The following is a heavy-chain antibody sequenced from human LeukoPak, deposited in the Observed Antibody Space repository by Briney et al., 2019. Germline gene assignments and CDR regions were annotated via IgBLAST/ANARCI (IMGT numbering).Heavy chain of an antibody. CDR3: ARDVEGQLALDY. CDR2: ISSSSSYI. CDR1: GFTFSSYS. V-gene: IGHV3-21*01. J-gene: IGHJ4*02. D-gene: IGHD6-6*01. Sequence: GGSLRLSCAASGFTFSSYSMNWVRQAPGKGLEWDSSISSSSSYIYYADSVKGRFTISRDNAKNSLYLQMNSLRAEDTAVYYCARDVEGQLALDYWGQGTLVTVSS.